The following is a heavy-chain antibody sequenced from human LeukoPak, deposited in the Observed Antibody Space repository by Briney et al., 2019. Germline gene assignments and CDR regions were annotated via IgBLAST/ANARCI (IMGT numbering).Heavy chain of an antibody. Sequence: ASETLSLTCTVSGGSISSGSYYWSWIRQPAGKGLEWIGRIYTSGSTNYNPSLKSRVTISVDTSKNQFSLKLSSVTAADTAVYYCARAQCSTSCYYYYYYMDVWGKGTTVTVSS. CDR1: GGSISSGSYY. CDR3: ARAQCSTSCYYYYYYMDV. CDR2: IYTSGST. J-gene: IGHJ6*03. V-gene: IGHV4-61*02. D-gene: IGHD2-2*01.